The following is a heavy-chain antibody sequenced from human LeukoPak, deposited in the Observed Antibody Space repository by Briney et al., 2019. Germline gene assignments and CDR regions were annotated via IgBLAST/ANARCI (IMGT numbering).Heavy chain of an antibody. V-gene: IGHV4-34*01. CDR3: ARLGAMVRGVIGY. Sequence: SETLSLTCAVYGGSFSGYYWSWIRQPPGKGLEWIGEISHSGSTNHNPSLKSRVTISVDTSKNQFSLKLSSVTAADTAVYYCARLGAMVRGVIGYWGQGTLVTVSS. D-gene: IGHD3-10*01. CDR1: GGSFSGYY. CDR2: ISHSGST. J-gene: IGHJ4*02.